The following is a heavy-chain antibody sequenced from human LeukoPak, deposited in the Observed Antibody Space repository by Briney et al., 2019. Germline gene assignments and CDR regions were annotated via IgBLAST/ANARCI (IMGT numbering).Heavy chain of an antibody. CDR1: GYTFTTYA. D-gene: IGHD3-16*01. Sequence: ASVKVSCKASGYTFTTYALHWVRQAPGQRLEWMGWINAGNGDTKYPQKFQGRVTFTRDTSASTAYMELSSLRSEDTAVYYCAGADTGYWGQGTLVTVSS. J-gene: IGHJ4*02. CDR2: INAGNGDT. CDR3: AGADTGY. V-gene: IGHV1-3*01.